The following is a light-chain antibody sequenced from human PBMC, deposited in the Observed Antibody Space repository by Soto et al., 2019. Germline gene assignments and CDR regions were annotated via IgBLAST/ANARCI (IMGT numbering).Light chain of an antibody. V-gene: IGKV1-33*01. CDR3: QQYDNLPR. Sequence: DIQMPQSPSSLSASVGDRVTITCQASQDISNYLNWYQQKPGKAPKLLIYDASNLETGVPSRFSGSGSGTDFTFTISSLQPEDIATYYCQQYDNLPRFGGGTKV. J-gene: IGKJ4*01. CDR1: QDISNY. CDR2: DAS.